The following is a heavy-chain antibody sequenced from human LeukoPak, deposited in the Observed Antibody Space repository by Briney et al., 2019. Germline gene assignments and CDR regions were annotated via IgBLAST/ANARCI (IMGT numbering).Heavy chain of an antibody. J-gene: IGHJ4*02. V-gene: IGHV3-21*01. CDR1: GFTFSSYS. CDR3: ARGGYCSSTSCSNDFDY. D-gene: IGHD2-2*01. Sequence: GGSLRLSCAASGFTFSSYSMNWVRQAPGKGLEWVSSISSSSSYIYYADSVKGRFTISRDNAKNSLYLQMNSLRAEDTAVYYCARGGYCSSTSCSNDFDYWGQGTLVTVSS. CDR2: ISSSSSYI.